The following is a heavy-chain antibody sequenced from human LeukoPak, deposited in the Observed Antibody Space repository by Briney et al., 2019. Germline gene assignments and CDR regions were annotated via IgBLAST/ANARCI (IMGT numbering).Heavy chain of an antibody. CDR2: MNSGGSIT. CDR1: GFSFRTNW. CDR3: VKGLGGDYDY. D-gene: IGHD3-16*01. V-gene: IGHV3-74*01. Sequence: GGSLRLSCTASGFSFRTNWMHWVRHGPGKGLVWVSRMNSGGSITTYAESVKGRFTISRDNAKNTVYLQMNSLRDEDTAVYYCVKGLGGDYDYWGQGTLVTVSS. J-gene: IGHJ4*02.